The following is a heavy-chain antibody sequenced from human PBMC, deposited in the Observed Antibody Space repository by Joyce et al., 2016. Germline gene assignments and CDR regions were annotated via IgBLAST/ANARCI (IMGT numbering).Heavy chain of an antibody. CDR2: INPKSGST. CDR1: GYTFTGYY. J-gene: IGHJ6*02. D-gene: IGHD6-6*01. Sequence: QEQLVQSGAEVKKPGASVKVSCKASGYTFTGYYIHWVRQAPGQGLEWMGWINPKSGSTIYAQKFQGRVTMPRDTSISTAYMELSSLRSDDTAVYYCASSYSRSSYYSGKDVWGQGTTVTVSS. CDR3: ASSYSRSSYYSGKDV. V-gene: IGHV1-2*02.